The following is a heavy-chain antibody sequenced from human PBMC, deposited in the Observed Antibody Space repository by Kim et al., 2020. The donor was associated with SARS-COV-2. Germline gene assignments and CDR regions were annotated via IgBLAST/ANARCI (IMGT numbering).Heavy chain of an antibody. J-gene: IGHJ4*02. D-gene: IGHD6-13*01. CDR3: AKDRAAAAGTGQFDY. Sequence: DSVGGRFAISRDSSQNTVFLQVTSLRDDDTAVYYCAKDRAAAAGTGQFDYWGQGTLVTVSS. V-gene: IGHV3-23*01.